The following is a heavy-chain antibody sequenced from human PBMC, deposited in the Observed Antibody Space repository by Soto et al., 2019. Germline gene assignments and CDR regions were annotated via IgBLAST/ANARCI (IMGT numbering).Heavy chain of an antibody. CDR3: AKDLSRFLEWFALDY. D-gene: IGHD3-3*01. Sequence: RGALRVYCAASGVSFSSYAMSRVRQAPGKGLEWVSAISGSGGSTYYADSVKGRFTISRDNSKNTLYLQMNSLRAEDTAVYYCAKDLSRFLEWFALDYWGQGTLVTVSS. J-gene: IGHJ4*02. CDR2: ISGSGGST. CDR1: GVSFSSYA. V-gene: IGHV3-23*01.